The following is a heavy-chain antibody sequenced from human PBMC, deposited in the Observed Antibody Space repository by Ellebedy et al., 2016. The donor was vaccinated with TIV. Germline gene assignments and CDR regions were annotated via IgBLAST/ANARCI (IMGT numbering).Heavy chain of an antibody. CDR3: ARDLLPAAILYYYYYMDV. D-gene: IGHD2-2*02. CDR1: GYTFTSYY. Sequence: ASVKVSXXASGYTFTSYYMHWVRQAPGQGLEWMGWINPNSGGTNYAQKFQGRVTMTRDTSISTAYMELSRLRSDDTAVYYCARDLLPAAILYYYYYMDVWGKGTTVTVSS. J-gene: IGHJ6*03. V-gene: IGHV1-2*02. CDR2: INPNSGGT.